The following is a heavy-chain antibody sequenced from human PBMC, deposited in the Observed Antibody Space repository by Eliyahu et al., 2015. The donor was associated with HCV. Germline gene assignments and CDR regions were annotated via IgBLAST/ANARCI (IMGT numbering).Heavy chain of an antibody. CDR2: INAGDGNK. V-gene: IGHV1-3*01. J-gene: IGHJ4*02. D-gene: IGHD6-19*01. CDR3: ARVGYSSGWGRVDFDY. CDR1: GYTFTTYA. Sequence: QVQLVQSGTEVKKPGASVKVSCKPSGYTFTTYAIHWVRQAPGQRLEWMGWINAGDGNKKYSQRFQGRVTLTRDTSASTVYMELSSLRSEDTAVYYCARVGYSSGWGRVDFDYWGQGTLVTVSS.